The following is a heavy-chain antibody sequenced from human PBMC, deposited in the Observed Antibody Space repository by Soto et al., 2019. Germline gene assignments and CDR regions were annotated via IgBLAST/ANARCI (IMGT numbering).Heavy chain of an antibody. CDR3: VGWGAAALDY. Sequence: PSETLSLTCTVSGGSVSSGSYYWSWIRQPPGKGLEWIGFIYYSGSTNYNPSLKSRVTISVDTSKNQFSLKLSSVTAADTAVYYCVGWGAAALDYWGQGTLVTVSS. CDR2: IYYSGST. V-gene: IGHV4-61*01. D-gene: IGHD6-13*01. CDR1: GGSVSSGSYY. J-gene: IGHJ4*02.